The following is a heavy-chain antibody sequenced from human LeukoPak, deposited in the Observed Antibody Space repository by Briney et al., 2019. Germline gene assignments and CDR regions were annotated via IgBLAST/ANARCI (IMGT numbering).Heavy chain of an antibody. D-gene: IGHD5-18*01. CDR1: GFTFSSYG. Sequence: GGSLRLSCAASGFTFSSYGMHWVRQAPGKGLGWVAVIWYDGSNKYYADSVKGRFTISRDNSKNTLYLQMNSLRAEDTAVYYCARERQAMAYYFDYWGQGTLVTVSS. J-gene: IGHJ4*02. V-gene: IGHV3-33*01. CDR2: IWYDGSNK. CDR3: ARERQAMAYYFDY.